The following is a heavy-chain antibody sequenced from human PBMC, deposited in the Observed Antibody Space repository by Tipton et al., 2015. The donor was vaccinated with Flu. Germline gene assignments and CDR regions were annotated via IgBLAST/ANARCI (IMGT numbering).Heavy chain of an antibody. CDR1: GGSLSSFY. CDR2: IYTSGST. CDR3: ARGSGSGTYVIFDF. J-gene: IGHJ4*02. Sequence: TLSLTCTVSGGSLSSFYWSWIRQPAGKGLEWIGRIYTSGSTKYNPSLKSRLSMSVDTSKNQLSLKLTSVTAADTAVYYCARGSGSGTYVIFDFWGQGTLVTVSS. D-gene: IGHD3-10*01. V-gene: IGHV4-4*07.